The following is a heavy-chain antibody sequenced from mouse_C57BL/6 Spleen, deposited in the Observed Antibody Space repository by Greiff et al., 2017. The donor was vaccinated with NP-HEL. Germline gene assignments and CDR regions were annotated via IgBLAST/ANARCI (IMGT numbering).Heavy chain of an antibody. D-gene: IGHD1-1*01. J-gene: IGHJ2*01. Sequence: QVQLQQSGAELARPGASVKMSCKASGYTFTSYTMHWVKQRPGQGLEWIGYINPSSGYTKYNQKFKDKATLTADKSSSTAYMQLSSLTSEDSPVYYCARDYGSSYTLDYWGQGTTLTVSS. CDR3: ARDYGSSYTLDY. V-gene: IGHV1-4*01. CDR2: INPSSGYT. CDR1: GYTFTSYT.